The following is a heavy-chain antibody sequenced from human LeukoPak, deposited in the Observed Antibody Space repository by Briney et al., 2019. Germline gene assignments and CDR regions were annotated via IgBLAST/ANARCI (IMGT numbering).Heavy chain of an antibody. D-gene: IGHD3-16*01. CDR1: GGSFSGYY. V-gene: IGHV4-34*01. J-gene: IGHJ4*02. CDR2: INHSGST. CDR3: SRVVVGEFGFFDY. Sequence: SETLSLTCAVYGGSFSGYYWSWIRQPPGKGLEWIGEINHSGSTNYNPSLKSRVTISVDTSKNQFSLKLSSVTAADTAVYYCSRVVVGEFGFFDYWGQGTLVTVSS.